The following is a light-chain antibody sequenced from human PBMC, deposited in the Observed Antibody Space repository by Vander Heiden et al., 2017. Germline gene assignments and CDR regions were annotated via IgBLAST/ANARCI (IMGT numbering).Light chain of an antibody. CDR2: QDF. CDR1: NLGDKY. CDR3: QVWDSRTVV. V-gene: IGLV3-1*01. Sequence: SSGLTWAPTVSVSPGQTASISCSGNNLGDKYTSWYQQRPGQSPILVIYQDFKRPSGVPERFSGSNSGNTATLTISGTQALDEADYYCQVWDSRTVVFGGGTKLTVL. J-gene: IGLJ2*01.